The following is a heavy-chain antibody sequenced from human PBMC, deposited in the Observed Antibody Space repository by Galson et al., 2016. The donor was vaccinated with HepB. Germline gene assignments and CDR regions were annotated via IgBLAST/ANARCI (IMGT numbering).Heavy chain of an antibody. J-gene: IGHJ6*02. CDR2: IFYSGSP. Sequence: SETLSLTCTVSGGSISRNTYYWGWIRQPPGKGLEWIGNIFYSGSPYYNPSLNSRVTISVDTSKNQVSLKLSSVTAADTAVYYCARLRIAVAGTMAYYYGMDVWGQGTTVTVSS. V-gene: IGHV4-39*01. CDR3: ARLRIAVAGTMAYYYGMDV. CDR1: GGSISRNTYY. D-gene: IGHD6-19*01.